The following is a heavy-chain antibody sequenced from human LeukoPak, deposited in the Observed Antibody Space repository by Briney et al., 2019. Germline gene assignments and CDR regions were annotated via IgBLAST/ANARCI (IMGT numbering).Heavy chain of an antibody. CDR1: GFTFSSYA. V-gene: IGHV3-23*01. D-gene: IGHD5-18*01. CDR2: ISGSGGST. J-gene: IGHJ4*02. Sequence: GGSLRLSCAASGFTFSSYAMSWVRQAPGKGLEWVSAISGSGGSTYYADSVKGRFTISRDNSKNTLYLQMNSLRAEDTAVYYCAXXGTAMVKYYFDYWGQGTLVTVSS. CDR3: AXXGTAMVKYYFDY.